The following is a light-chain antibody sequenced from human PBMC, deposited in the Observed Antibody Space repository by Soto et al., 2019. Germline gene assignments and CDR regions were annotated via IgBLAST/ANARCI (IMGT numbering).Light chain of an antibody. Sequence: QSVLTQPPSVSGAPGQRVTISCIGSSSNIGAGYDVHWYQQLPGTAPKLLIYGNSNRPSGVPDRFSGSKSGTSASLAITGLQAEDEADYYCQSYESSLSGYVFGTGTKVTVL. CDR2: GNS. CDR1: SSNIGAGYD. V-gene: IGLV1-40*01. J-gene: IGLJ1*01. CDR3: QSYESSLSGYV.